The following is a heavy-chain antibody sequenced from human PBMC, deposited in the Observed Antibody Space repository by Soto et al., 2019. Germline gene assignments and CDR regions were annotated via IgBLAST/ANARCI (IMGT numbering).Heavy chain of an antibody. CDR2: IWYDASKQ. Sequence: GGSLRLSCETSGFSFSVYGMHWVRQAPGKGLEWVAVIWYDASKQFYAASVEGRFTISRDNSKAILYLQMNSLRTEDTAVYYCAAWAEGATEVHWGQGTLVTVSS. V-gene: IGHV3-33*01. CDR3: AAWAEGATEVH. D-gene: IGHD2-15*01. CDR1: GFSFSVYG. J-gene: IGHJ4*02.